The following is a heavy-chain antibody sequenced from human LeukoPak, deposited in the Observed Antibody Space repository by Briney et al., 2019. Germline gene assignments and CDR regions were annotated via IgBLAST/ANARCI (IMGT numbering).Heavy chain of an antibody. CDR1: GSRFSTSA. CDR2: ISVSNGDT. D-gene: IGHD3-22*01. J-gene: IGHJ5*02. Sequence: ASVKVSCKTSGSRFSTSAISWVRQVPGQGLEWMGWISVSNGDTNYAQNLQGRVTMTTDTSTSTAHLGLRSLRSDDTAVYYCVRDRARIEVVTTTSNFFAPWGQGTLVTVSS. V-gene: IGHV1-18*01. CDR3: VRDRARIEVVTTTSNFFAP.